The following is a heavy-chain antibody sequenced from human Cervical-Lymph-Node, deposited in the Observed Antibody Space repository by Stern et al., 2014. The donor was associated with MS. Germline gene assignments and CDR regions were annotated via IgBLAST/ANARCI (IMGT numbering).Heavy chain of an antibody. D-gene: IGHD1-14*01. CDR3: ARDSEIFFAMDV. CDR1: GDTFSNSA. V-gene: IGHV1-69*01. Sequence: QLVQSGADIKKPGSSVKVSCKASGDTFSNSAFSWVRQAPGQGLEWMGGIIPIFGTANYAQNFQGRVTMTADESTSTVYMELSSLRSDDTAVYYCARDSEIFFAMDVWGQGTSVTVSS. CDR2: IIPIFGTA. J-gene: IGHJ6*02.